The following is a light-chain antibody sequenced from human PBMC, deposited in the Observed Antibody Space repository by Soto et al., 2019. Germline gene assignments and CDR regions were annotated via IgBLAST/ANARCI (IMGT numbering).Light chain of an antibody. Sequence: DIHITQAPSTLSASVRYRFTITCLASQTISSWLAWFQQRPGRAPKFLIYKASSLKNGVPLRFSGSGSGTHFTLTITSLQSQDFATYYCQQSYNTPHTLGQGTKVDIK. CDR2: KAS. J-gene: IGKJ2*01. CDR1: QTISSW. V-gene: IGKV1-5*03. CDR3: QQSYNTPHT.